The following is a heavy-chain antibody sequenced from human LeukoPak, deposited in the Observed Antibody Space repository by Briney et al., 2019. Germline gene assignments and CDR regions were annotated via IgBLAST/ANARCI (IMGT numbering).Heavy chain of an antibody. D-gene: IGHD3-22*01. Sequence: GASVKVSCKASGYTFTSYGISWVRQAPGQGLEWMGWISAYNGNRNYAQKLQGRVTMTTDTSTSTAYMELRSLRYDDTAVYYCARDYNYYDSSGYYPLSGFDPWGQGTLVTVSS. CDR3: ARDYNYYDSSGYYPLSGFDP. CDR1: GYTFTSYG. J-gene: IGHJ5*02. CDR2: ISAYNGNR. V-gene: IGHV1-18*01.